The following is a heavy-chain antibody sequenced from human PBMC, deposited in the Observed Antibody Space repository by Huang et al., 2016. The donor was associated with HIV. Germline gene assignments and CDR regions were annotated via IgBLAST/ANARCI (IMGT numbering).Heavy chain of an antibody. D-gene: IGHD6-6*01. CDR3: ARGRTRSSLYDSYYGLDV. J-gene: IGHJ6*02. V-gene: IGHV1-69*01. CDR2: SSPIFGTG. CDR1: GGNCSTYA. Sequence: QVQLVQSGAEVKKPGSSVRVSCKASGGNCSTYAISWWRQAPGQGLEWMVGSSPIFGTGNYAQKFQGTVTITADEFTNTAYMERSSLRSEDTALYYCARGRTRSSLYDSYYGLDVWGQGTTVTVSS.